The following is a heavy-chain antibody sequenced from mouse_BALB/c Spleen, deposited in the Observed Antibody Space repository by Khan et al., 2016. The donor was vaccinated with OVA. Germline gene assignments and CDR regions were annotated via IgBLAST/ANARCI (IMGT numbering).Heavy chain of an antibody. CDR3: AKSTDRYAFAY. J-gene: IGHJ3*01. CDR1: GDSITSGY. CDR2: ILYSGST. Sequence: EVQLVESGPSLVKPSQTLSLTCSVSGDSITSGYWCWIRKFPGNKLEYMGYILYSGSTYYNPSHKSRISITRHTSQNQYYLQLNSVTTEDTAAYYGAKSTDRYAFAYWGQGTLVTVSA. V-gene: IGHV3-8*02. D-gene: IGHD2-14*01.